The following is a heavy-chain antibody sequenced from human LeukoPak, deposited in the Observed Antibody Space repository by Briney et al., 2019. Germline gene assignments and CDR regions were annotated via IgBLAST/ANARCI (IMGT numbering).Heavy chain of an antibody. D-gene: IGHD6-13*01. CDR2: ISSSGSTI. V-gene: IGHV3-11*04. J-gene: IGHJ4*02. CDR1: GFTFSYFY. Sequence: GGSLRLSCAASGFTFSYFYMSWIRQAPGKGLEWVSYISSSGSTIFYADSVKGRFTISRDNAKNSLYLQMNSLRAEDTAVYYCARDPLWIAAATHFDYWGQGTLVTVSS. CDR3: ARDPLWIAAATHFDY.